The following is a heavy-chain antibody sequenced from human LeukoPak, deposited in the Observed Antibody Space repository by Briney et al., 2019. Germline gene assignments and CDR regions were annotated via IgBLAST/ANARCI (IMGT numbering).Heavy chain of an antibody. CDR2: ISYDGSNK. CDR3: AITGDSRGYSFDY. Sequence: GGSLRLSCAASGCTFSSYGMHWVRQAPGKGLEWVAVISYDGSNKYYADSVKGRFTISRDNSKNTLYLQMNSLRAEDTAVYYCAITGDSRGYSFDYWGQGTLVTVSS. CDR1: GCTFSSYG. V-gene: IGHV3-30*03. D-gene: IGHD3-22*01. J-gene: IGHJ4*02.